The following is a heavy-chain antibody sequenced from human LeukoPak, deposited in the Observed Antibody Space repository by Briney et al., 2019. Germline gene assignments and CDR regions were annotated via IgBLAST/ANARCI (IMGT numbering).Heavy chain of an antibody. CDR3: ARGYYDLLTGHVVTYYFDY. J-gene: IGHJ4*02. CDR2: INAGNGKT. D-gene: IGHD3-9*01. V-gene: IGHV1-3*01. CDR1: GYTFTNYA. Sequence: ASVRVSCKASGYTFTNYAVHWVRQAPGQRLEWMGWINAGNGKTNYSQKFQVRVTLTRDTSASTVYMELSSLRSEDTAVYYCARGYYDLLTGHVVTYYFDYWGQGTLVTVSS.